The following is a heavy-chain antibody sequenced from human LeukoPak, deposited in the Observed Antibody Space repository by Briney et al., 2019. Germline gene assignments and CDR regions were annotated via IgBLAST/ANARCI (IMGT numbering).Heavy chain of an antibody. Sequence: SETLSLTRTVSGGSXSXXNYFWSWIRQPPGXGXXXXXXIXXSGXTXXXXXXXXRXXXXXDTSKNXFSLXLSSVTAADTAVYYXARGQIYSVSYYYFDYWGQGTLVTVSS. J-gene: IGHJ4*02. CDR2: IXXSGXT. V-gene: IGHV4-61*01. CDR3: ARGQIYSVSYYYFDY. CDR1: GGSXSXXNYF. D-gene: IGHD1-26*01.